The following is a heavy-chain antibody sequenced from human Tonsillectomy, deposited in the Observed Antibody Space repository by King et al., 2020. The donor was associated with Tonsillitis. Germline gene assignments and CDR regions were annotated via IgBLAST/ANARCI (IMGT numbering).Heavy chain of an antibody. D-gene: IGHD2/OR15-2a*01. V-gene: IGHV3-30*18. CDR2: ISFDGSDQ. Sequence: VQLVESGGGVVQPGRSLRLSCEASGFAFGAFGMHWVRQAPGKGLEWVAGISFDGSDQYYADFLKGRFTISRDNSKQTLYLQMSSLRTEDTAVYYCAKDLVSILGAVDFWGQGTMVTVSS. CDR1: GFAFGAFG. J-gene: IGHJ3*01. CDR3: AKDLVSILGAVDF.